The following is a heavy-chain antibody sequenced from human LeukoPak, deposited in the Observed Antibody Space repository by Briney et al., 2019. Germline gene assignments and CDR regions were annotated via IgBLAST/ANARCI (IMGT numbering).Heavy chain of an antibody. J-gene: IGHJ6*03. V-gene: IGHV4-30-4*01. CDR3: ARRSVVVVPAARHYYYMDV. Sequence: SQTLSLTCTVSGGSISSGDYYWSWIRQPPGKGLEWIGYIYYSGSTYYNPSLKSRVTISVDTSKNQFSLKLSSVTAADTAVYYCARRSVVVVPAARHYYYMDVWGKGTTVTVSS. CDR2: IYYSGST. D-gene: IGHD2-2*01. CDR1: GGSISSGDYY.